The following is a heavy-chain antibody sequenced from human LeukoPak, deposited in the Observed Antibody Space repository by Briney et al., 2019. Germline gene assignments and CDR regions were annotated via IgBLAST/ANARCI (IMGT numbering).Heavy chain of an antibody. D-gene: IGHD3-16*01. J-gene: IGHJ4*02. Sequence: ASVKVSCKASGYTFTSYDINWVRQATGQGLEWMGWMSPNSGNTGYAQKFQGRVTMTRNTSISTAYMELSSLRSEDTAVYYCARPGEVGSTNAYDYWGQGTLVTVSS. CDR2: MSPNSGNT. V-gene: IGHV1-8*01. CDR1: GYTFTSYD. CDR3: ARPGEVGSTNAYDY.